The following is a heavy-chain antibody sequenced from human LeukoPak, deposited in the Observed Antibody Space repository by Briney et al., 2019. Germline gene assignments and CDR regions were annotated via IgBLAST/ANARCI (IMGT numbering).Heavy chain of an antibody. D-gene: IGHD2-15*01. J-gene: IGHJ4*02. CDR3: ARGDPLVAYGY. V-gene: IGHV4-59*01. Sequence: SETLSLTCTVSGGSISSYYWSWIRQPPGKGLEWIGYIYYSGSTNYNPSLKSRVTISVDTSKNQFSLKLSSVTAADTAAYYCARGDPLVAYGYWGQGTLVTVSS. CDR2: IYYSGST. CDR1: GGSISSYY.